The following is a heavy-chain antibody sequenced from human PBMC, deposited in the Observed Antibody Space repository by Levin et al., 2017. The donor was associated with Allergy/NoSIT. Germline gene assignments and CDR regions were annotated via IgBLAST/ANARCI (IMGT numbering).Heavy chain of an antibody. CDR1: GGSISSYY. Sequence: SQTLSLTCTVSGGSISSYYWSWIRQPPGKGLEWIGYIYYSGSTNYNPSLKSRVTISVDTSKNQFSLKLSSVTAADTAVYYCARDTHYGDYEPYFDYWGQGTLVTVSS. CDR2: IYYSGST. J-gene: IGHJ4*02. V-gene: IGHV4-59*01. D-gene: IGHD4-17*01. CDR3: ARDTHYGDYEPYFDY.